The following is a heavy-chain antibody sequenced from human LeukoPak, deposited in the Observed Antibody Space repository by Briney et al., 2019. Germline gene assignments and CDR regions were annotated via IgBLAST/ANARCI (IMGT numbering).Heavy chain of an antibody. J-gene: IGHJ5*02. CDR1: GGSFSSYY. Sequence: PSETLSLTCAVYGGSFSSYYWSWIRQPPGKGLGWIGYIYYSGSTNYNPSLKSRVTISVDTSKNQFSLKLSSVTAADTAVYYCARGGYYGSGNDFRFDPWGQGTLVTVSS. CDR3: ARGGYYGSGNDFRFDP. CDR2: IYYSGST. V-gene: IGHV4-59*01. D-gene: IGHD3-10*01.